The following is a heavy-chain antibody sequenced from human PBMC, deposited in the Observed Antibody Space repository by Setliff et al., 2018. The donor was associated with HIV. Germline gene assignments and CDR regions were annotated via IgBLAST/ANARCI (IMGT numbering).Heavy chain of an antibody. V-gene: IGHV4-61*09. CDR1: GGSVSSGAYY. J-gene: IGHJ3*02. CDR2: IYTSGTT. D-gene: IGHD1-26*01. CDR3: ARIGSHKIRDAFDI. Sequence: PSETLSLTCTVSGGSVSSGAYYWNWIRQPAGKGLEWIGQIYTSGTTNYNPSLKSRVTISVDTSKNQFSLKLSSVTAADTAVYYCARIGSHKIRDAFDIWGQGTMVTVSS.